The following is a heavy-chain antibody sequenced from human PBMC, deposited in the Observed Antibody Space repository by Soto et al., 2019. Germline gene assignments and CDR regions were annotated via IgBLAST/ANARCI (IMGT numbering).Heavy chain of an antibody. Sequence: SETLSLTCTVSGASISSGDSFWSWIRQPPGEGLEWIAYIYSSGSTYYNPSLKRRVAISIDTSKNQFSLNLSSLTAADTAVYYCASLNLSFDPWGQGTLVTVSS. J-gene: IGHJ5*02. V-gene: IGHV4-30-4*01. CDR2: IYSSGST. CDR3: ASLNLSFDP. CDR1: GASISSGDSF.